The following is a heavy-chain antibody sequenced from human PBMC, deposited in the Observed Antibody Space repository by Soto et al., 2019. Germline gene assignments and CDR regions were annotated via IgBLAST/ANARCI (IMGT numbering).Heavy chain of an antibody. CDR3: AKNAADYGVGDYYGMDV. CDR2: ISYDGSNK. J-gene: IGHJ6*02. Sequence: QVQLVESGGGVVQPGRSLRLSCAASGFTFSSYGMHWVRQAPGKGLEWVAVISYDGSNKYYADSVKGRFTISRDNSKNTLYLQMNSLRAEDTAVYYCAKNAADYGVGDYYGMDVWGQGTTVTVSS. D-gene: IGHD4-17*01. CDR1: GFTFSSYG. V-gene: IGHV3-30*18.